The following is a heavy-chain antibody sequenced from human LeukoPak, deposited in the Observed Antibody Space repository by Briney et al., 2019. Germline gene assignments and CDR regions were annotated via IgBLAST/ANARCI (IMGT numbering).Heavy chain of an antibody. CDR1: GGSISSYY. J-gene: IGHJ5*02. CDR3: AGFGELWSGWFDP. Sequence: SETLSLTCTVSGGSISSYYWSWIRQPPGKGLEWIGYIYYSGSTNYNPSLKGRVTISVDTSKNQFSLKLSSVTAADTAVYYCAGFGELWSGWFDPWGQGTLVTVSS. V-gene: IGHV4-59*01. CDR2: IYYSGST. D-gene: IGHD3-10*01.